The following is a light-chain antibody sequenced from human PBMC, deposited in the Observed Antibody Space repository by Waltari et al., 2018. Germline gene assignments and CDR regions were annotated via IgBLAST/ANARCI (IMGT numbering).Light chain of an antibody. Sequence: SSELTQDPAVSVALGQTVRITCQGDRLRDYYASWYQQKAGQAPVLVIHGENNRPSGIPVRFSGSSSGNTASLTITGAQAGDEADYYCNSRDSSGNVVFGAGTKLTVL. CDR2: GEN. V-gene: IGLV3-19*01. CDR3: NSRDSSGNVV. J-gene: IGLJ2*01. CDR1: RLRDYY.